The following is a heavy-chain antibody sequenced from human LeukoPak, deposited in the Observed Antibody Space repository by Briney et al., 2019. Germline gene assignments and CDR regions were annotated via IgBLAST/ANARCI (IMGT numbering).Heavy chain of an antibody. Sequence: GSLRLSCAASGFTFSSYEMNWVRQAPGKGLEWVSYISSSGSTIYYADSVKGRFTISRDNAKNSLYLQMNSLRAEDTAVYYCARDFDCSGGSCYSAYFDYWGQGTLVTVSS. CDR3: ARDFDCSGGSCYSAYFDY. V-gene: IGHV3-48*03. J-gene: IGHJ4*02. CDR1: GFTFSSYE. CDR2: ISSSGSTI. D-gene: IGHD2-15*01.